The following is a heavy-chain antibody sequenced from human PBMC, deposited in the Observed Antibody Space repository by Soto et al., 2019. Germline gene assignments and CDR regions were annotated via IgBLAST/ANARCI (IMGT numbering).Heavy chain of an antibody. J-gene: IGHJ4*02. V-gene: IGHV3-7*01. CDR2: INQDGSEK. Sequence: PGGSLRLSCVTSGFSFSTFWMSWVRQAPGKGLEWVANINQDGSEKNYVDSVKGRFTMSRDNAKNSLFVQMDSLRAEDTAVYYCARGTNFDDDSGYFDYWGQGTLVTVSS. D-gene: IGHD3-22*01. CDR1: GFSFSTFW. CDR3: ARGTNFDDDSGYFDY.